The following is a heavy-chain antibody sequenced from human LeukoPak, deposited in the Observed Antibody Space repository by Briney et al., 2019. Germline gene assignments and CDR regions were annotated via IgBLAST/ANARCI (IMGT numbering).Heavy chain of an antibody. V-gene: IGHV1-69*13. CDR2: IIPIFGTA. D-gene: IGHD4-17*01. CDR1: GGTFSSYA. CDR3: ASLNTVTTSIYYYYYMDV. J-gene: IGHJ6*03. Sequence: GASVKVSCKASGGTFSSYAISWVRQAPGQGLEWMGGIIPIFGTANYAQKFQGRVTITADESTSTAYMELSSLRSEDTAVYYCASLNTVTTSIYYYYYMDVWGKGTTVTVSS.